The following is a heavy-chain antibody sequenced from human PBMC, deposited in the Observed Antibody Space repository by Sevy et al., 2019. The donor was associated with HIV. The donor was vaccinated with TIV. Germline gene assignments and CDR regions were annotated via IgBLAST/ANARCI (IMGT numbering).Heavy chain of an antibody. Sequence: GGSLRLSCAASGFTFSSYGMHWVRQAPGKGLEWVAVISYDGSNKYYADSVKGRFTISRDNSKNTLYLQMNSLRAEDTAVYYCAKSSGKSYGSGSPEYFQHWGQGTLVTVSS. CDR3: AKSSGKSYGSGSPEYFQH. D-gene: IGHD3-10*01. V-gene: IGHV3-30*18. CDR2: ISYDGSNK. J-gene: IGHJ1*01. CDR1: GFTFSSYG.